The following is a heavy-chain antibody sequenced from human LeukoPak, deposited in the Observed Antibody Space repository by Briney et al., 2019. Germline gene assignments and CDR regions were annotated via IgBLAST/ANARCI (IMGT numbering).Heavy chain of an antibody. V-gene: IGHV3-21*01. Sequence: GSLRLSCAASGFTFSRSTMNWVRQAPGKGLEWVSSISSSSIYIYYADSVKGRFTISRDNAKNSLYLEMNSLRAEDTAVYYCARADNYDILTGYSDYWGQGTLVTVSS. J-gene: IGHJ4*02. CDR2: ISSSSIYI. CDR1: GFTFSRST. D-gene: IGHD3-9*01. CDR3: ARADNYDILTGYSDY.